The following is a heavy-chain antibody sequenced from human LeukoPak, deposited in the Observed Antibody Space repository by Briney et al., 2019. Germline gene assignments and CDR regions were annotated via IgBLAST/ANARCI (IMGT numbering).Heavy chain of an antibody. D-gene: IGHD1-14*01. CDR3: ARWDRTASYYFDY. CDR2: ISAYNGNT. Sequence: GASVKVSCKASGYTFANYGVKWVRQAPGQGLEWMGWISAYNGNTNYARKLQGRVTMTTDTSTSTAYMELRSLTSDDAAVYYCARWDRTASYYFDYWGQGTLLTVSS. CDR1: GYTFANYG. V-gene: IGHV1-18*01. J-gene: IGHJ4*02.